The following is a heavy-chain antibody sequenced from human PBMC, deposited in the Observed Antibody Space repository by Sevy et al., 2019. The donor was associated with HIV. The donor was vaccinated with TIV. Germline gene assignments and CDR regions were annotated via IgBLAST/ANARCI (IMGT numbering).Heavy chain of an antibody. V-gene: IGHV3-7*01. J-gene: IGHJ4*02. Sequence: GGSLRLSCAASGFTFSTYWMSWVRQAPGKGLEWVANIKQDGSDKNYMDSVKGRFTISRDNAKNSLYLQMSSLSAEDTAVYYCATLSSPMPNSGWYDFFDHWGQGTLVTVSS. CDR1: GFTFSTYW. CDR3: ATLSSPMPNSGWYDFFDH. D-gene: IGHD6-19*01. CDR2: IKQDGSDK.